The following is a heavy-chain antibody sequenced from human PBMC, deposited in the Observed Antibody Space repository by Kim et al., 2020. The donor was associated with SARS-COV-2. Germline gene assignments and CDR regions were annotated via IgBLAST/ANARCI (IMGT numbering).Heavy chain of an antibody. Sequence: ASVKVSCKASGYTFTSYGISWVRQAPGQGLEWMGWISAYNGNTNYAQKLQGRVTMTTDTSTSTAYMELRSLRSDDTAVYYCARLRDGSGSYLYCYFDLWGRGTLVTVSS. J-gene: IGHJ2*01. CDR2: ISAYNGNT. V-gene: IGHV1-18*04. D-gene: IGHD3-10*01. CDR3: ARLRDGSGSYLYCYFDL. CDR1: GYTFTSYG.